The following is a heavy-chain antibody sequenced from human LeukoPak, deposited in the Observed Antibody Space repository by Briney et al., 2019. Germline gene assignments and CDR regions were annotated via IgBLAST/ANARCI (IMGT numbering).Heavy chain of an antibody. CDR2: ISSSGRTI. J-gene: IGHJ3*02. CDR3: ASYYYDSSGYWVHAFDI. V-gene: IGHV3-48*03. D-gene: IGHD3-22*01. CDR1: GFTFSSYE. Sequence: GGSLRLSCAVSGFTFSSYEMNWVRQAPGKGLESVSYISSSGRTIYNADSVKGRFTISRDNAKNSLYLQMNSLRAEDTAVYYCASYYYDSSGYWVHAFDIWGQGTMVTVSS.